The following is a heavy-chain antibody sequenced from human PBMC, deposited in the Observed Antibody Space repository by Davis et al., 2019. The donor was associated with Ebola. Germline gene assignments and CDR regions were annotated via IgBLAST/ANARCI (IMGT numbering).Heavy chain of an antibody. V-gene: IGHV3-21*01. Sequence: GSLRLSCAASGFTLSSYSMNWVRLAPGRGLEWVSAISSSSTYIYYADSVKGRFTISRDNAKNSLYLQMNSLRAEDTAVYYCARDRDVTSDWYLDCWGQGTLVTVST. J-gene: IGHJ4*02. CDR2: ISSSSTYI. CDR3: ARDRDVTSDWYLDC. D-gene: IGHD6-19*01. CDR1: GFTLSSYS.